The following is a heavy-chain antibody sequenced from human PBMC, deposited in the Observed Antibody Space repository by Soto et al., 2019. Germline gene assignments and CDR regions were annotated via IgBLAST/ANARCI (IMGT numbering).Heavy chain of an antibody. V-gene: IGHV3-74*01. CDR1: GFTFTSHW. J-gene: IGHJ6*02. CDR3: ARGLKNKYGMDV. CDR2: LNSDGSSR. Sequence: EVQLVESGGALVQPGGSLRLSCAASGFTFTSHWMHWVRQAPGKGLVWVSRLNSDGSSRYYGDSMKGRFTISRDNANNTVDLQMNSLRDEDTAVYYCARGLKNKYGMDVWGQGTTVTVSS.